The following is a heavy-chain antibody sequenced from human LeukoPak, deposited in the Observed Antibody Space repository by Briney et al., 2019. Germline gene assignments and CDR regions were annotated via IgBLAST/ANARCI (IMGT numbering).Heavy chain of an antibody. CDR2: ISWNSGSI. V-gene: IGHV3-9*01. D-gene: IGHD2-2*01. J-gene: IGHJ5*02. CDR1: GFTFDDYA. Sequence: GGSLRLSCAASGFTFDDYAMHWVRQAPGKGLEWVSGISWNSGSIGYADSVKGRFTISRDNAKNSLYLQMNSLRAEDTAVYYCARDYCSSTSCYGGWFDPWGQGTLVTVSS. CDR3: ARDYCSSTSCYGGWFDP.